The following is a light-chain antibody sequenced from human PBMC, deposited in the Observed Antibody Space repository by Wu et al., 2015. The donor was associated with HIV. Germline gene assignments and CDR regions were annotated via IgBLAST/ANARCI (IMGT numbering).Light chain of an antibody. V-gene: IGKV3-20*01. CDR2: GAS. J-gene: IGKJ2*01. Sequence: EIVLTQSPGTLSLSPGERATLSCRASQSVSSSYLAWHQQKPGQAPRLLIYGASSRATGIPDRFSGSGSGTDFTLTISRLEPEDFAVYYCRQYGSSPPYTFGQGTKLEIK. CDR3: RQYGSSPPYT. CDR1: QSVSSSY.